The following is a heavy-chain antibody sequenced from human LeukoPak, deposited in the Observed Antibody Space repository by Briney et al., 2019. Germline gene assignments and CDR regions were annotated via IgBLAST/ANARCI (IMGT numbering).Heavy chain of an antibody. Sequence: SETLSLTCAVYGGSFSGYYWSWIRQPPGKGLEWIGEINHSGSTNYNPSLKSRVTISVDTSKSQFSLKLSSVTAADTAVYYCARHPHIVVVPAAPDYWGQGTLVTVSS. CDR1: GGSFSGYY. D-gene: IGHD2-2*01. CDR3: ARHPHIVVVPAAPDY. V-gene: IGHV4-34*01. CDR2: INHSGST. J-gene: IGHJ4*02.